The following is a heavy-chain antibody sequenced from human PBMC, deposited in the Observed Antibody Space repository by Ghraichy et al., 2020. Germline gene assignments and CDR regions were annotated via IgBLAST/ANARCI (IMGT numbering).Heavy chain of an antibody. Sequence: GGSLRLSCAASGFTFSNYAMSWVRQAPGKGLEWVSTISGSGRASYYATSVKARFTISRDNSKNTLFLQMSSLRAGDTAVYYCARTEWVITMVRGANFDSWGQGTLVTVSS. CDR3: ARTEWVITMVRGANFDS. CDR1: GFTFSNYA. J-gene: IGHJ5*01. V-gene: IGHV3-23*01. D-gene: IGHD3-10*01. CDR2: ISGSGRAS.